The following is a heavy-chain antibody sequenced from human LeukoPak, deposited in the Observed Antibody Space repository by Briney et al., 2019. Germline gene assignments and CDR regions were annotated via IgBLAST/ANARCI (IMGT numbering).Heavy chain of an antibody. Sequence: GGSLRLSCAASGFTFSNAWMSWVRQAPGKGLEWVSSISSSSSYIYYADSVKGRFTISRDNAKNSLYLQMNGLRAEDTAVYYCARATPGPYYFDYWGQGTLVTVSS. CDR2: ISSSSSYI. CDR1: GFTFSNAW. V-gene: IGHV3-21*01. CDR3: ARATPGPYYFDY. J-gene: IGHJ4*02.